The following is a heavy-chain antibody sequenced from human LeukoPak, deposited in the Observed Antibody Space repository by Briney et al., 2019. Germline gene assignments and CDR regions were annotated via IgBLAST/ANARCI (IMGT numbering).Heavy chain of an antibody. CDR3: ARVDWNWYFDL. CDR2: IYYSGST. CDR1: GGSISSYY. V-gene: IGHV4-59*01. D-gene: IGHD3-9*01. J-gene: IGHJ2*01. Sequence: PSETLSLTCTVSGGSISSYYWSWLRQPPGKGLEWIGYIYYSGSTNYNPSLKSRVTISVDTSKNQFSLKLSSVTAADTAVYSCARVDWNWYFDLWGRGTLVTVSS.